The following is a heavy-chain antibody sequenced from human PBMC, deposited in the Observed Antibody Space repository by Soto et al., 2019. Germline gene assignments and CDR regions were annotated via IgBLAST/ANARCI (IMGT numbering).Heavy chain of an antibody. Sequence: GGSLRLSCAASGFTFSSYGMHWVRQAPGKGLEWVAVISYDGSNKYYADSVKGRFTISRDNSKNTLYLQMNSLRAEDTAVYYCAKRYGSEYYFAYWGQGTLVTVSS. D-gene: IGHD4-17*01. CDR1: GFTFSSYG. V-gene: IGHV3-30*18. CDR2: ISYDGSNK. CDR3: AKRYGSEYYFAY. J-gene: IGHJ4*02.